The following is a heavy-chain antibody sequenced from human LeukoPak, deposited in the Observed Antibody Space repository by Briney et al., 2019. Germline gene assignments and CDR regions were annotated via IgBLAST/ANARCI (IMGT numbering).Heavy chain of an antibody. CDR2: IHYSGST. Sequence: SETLSLTCTVSGGSISSYYWSWIRQPPGKGLQWIGYIHYSGSTNYNPSLKSRVTISVNMSKNQFSLRLSSVTAADTAVYYCARDLEKGRGSLGDWGQGTMVTVSS. CDR3: ARDLEKGRGSLGD. J-gene: IGHJ3*01. V-gene: IGHV4-59*01. D-gene: IGHD1-26*01. CDR1: GGSISSYY.